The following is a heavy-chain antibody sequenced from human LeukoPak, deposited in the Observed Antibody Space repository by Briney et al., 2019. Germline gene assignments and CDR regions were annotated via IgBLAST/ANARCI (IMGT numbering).Heavy chain of an antibody. CDR1: AASPSMYY. D-gene: IGHD3-3*01. J-gene: IGHJ4*02. CDR2: IYTMVTT. CDR3: ARDGSRRWREWLLLDY. Sequence: RPETLSLTCPLSAASPSMYYWGWIRPPAGGGRGWIGRIYTMVTTDYNPSLRSRVTMSVDPSKNQFSLKLCSVTAADTAVYYCARDGSRRWREWLLLDYWGQGTLVTVSS. V-gene: IGHV4-4*07.